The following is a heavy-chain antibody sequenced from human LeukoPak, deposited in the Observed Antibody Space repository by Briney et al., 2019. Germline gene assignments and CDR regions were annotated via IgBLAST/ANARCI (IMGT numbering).Heavy chain of an antibody. V-gene: IGHV3-23*01. J-gene: IGHJ4*02. Sequence: GGSLRLSCAASGFTFSSYAMSWVRQAPGKGLEWVSGISGTGDNTYYADPVKGRFTISRDNSQNTLYLQMNSLRAEDTAVYYCAKDSSGYSSTYYFDYWGQGTLATVSS. CDR1: GFTFSSYA. CDR2: ISGTGDNT. D-gene: IGHD3-22*01. CDR3: AKDSSGYSSTYYFDY.